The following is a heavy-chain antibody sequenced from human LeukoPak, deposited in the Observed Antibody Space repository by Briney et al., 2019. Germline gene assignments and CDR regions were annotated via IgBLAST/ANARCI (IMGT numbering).Heavy chain of an antibody. CDR2: ISNDGSIK. J-gene: IGHJ3*02. CDR1: GFTFSSYS. Sequence: GGSLRLSCAASGFTFSSYSMHWVRQAPGKGLEWVAVISNDGSIKYYADSVKGRFTISRDNSKNTLYLQMNSLRAEDTAVYYCARGQGLKGAFDIWGQGTVVTVSS. CDR3: ARGQGLKGAFDI. V-gene: IGHV3-30-3*01.